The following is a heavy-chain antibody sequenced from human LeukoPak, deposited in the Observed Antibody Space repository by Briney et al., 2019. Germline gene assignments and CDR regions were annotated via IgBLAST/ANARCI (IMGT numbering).Heavy chain of an antibody. Sequence: GASVKVSCKAAGYIFTGYYMHWVRQAPGQGLELMGWVNPNSGGTNYAQKFQGRVTMTRDTSISTAYMELSRLTSDDTAVYYCARDPPIGGADVFDIWGQGTMVTVSS. CDR3: ARDPPIGGADVFDI. V-gene: IGHV1-2*02. D-gene: IGHD3-10*01. CDR1: GYIFTGYY. CDR2: VNPNSGGT. J-gene: IGHJ3*02.